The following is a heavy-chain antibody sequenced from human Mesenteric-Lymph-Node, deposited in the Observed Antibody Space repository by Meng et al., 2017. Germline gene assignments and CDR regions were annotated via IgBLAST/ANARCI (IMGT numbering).Heavy chain of an antibody. V-gene: IGHV4-30-2*05. CDR3: AREGRSHQVGVSVY. D-gene: IGHD2-21*01. CDR1: MGPIVSTDYS. Sequence: LETQELGQGLVNPLKTLSLPCACSMGPIVSTDYSCSWIRRPPGKGLEWIGYIYHNGSTYYNPYFKSRVTISVDTSKNQFSLKLRFVTAADTAVYYCAREGRSHQVGVSVYWGQGTLVTVSS. J-gene: IGHJ4*02. CDR2: IYHNGST.